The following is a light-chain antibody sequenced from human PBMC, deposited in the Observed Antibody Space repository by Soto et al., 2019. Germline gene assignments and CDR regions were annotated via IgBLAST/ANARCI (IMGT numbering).Light chain of an antibody. CDR1: QSLFYSPNNKNY. Sequence: DILMTQSPDSLAVSLGERATINCKSSQSLFYSPNNKNYLAWYQQKPGQPPKLLIYWASTRESGVPDRFSGSGSGKDFSLTISSRQAEDVEVYYCKQYYGALPATFGGGTKVEIK. V-gene: IGKV4-1*01. CDR3: KQYYGALPAT. CDR2: WAS. J-gene: IGKJ4*01.